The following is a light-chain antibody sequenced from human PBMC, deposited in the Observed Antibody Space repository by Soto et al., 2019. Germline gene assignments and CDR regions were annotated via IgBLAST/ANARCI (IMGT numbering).Light chain of an antibody. CDR1: QSVSNNY. J-gene: IGKJ1*01. Sequence: ELVLTQSPGTLSLSPGERATLSFRASQSVSNNYLAWYQQKPGQAPRLLIYGASNRATGIPDRFSGSGSGTDFTLTISRLEPEDFAVYYCQQYHSYSWTFGQGTKVEI. CDR2: GAS. CDR3: QQYHSYSWT. V-gene: IGKV3-20*01.